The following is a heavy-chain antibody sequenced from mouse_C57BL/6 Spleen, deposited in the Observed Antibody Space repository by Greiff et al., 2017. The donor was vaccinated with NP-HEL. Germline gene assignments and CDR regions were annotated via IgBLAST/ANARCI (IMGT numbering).Heavy chain of an antibody. CDR2: ISSGGDYI. CDR1: GFTFTSYA. J-gene: IGHJ3*01. CDR3: TRGLPGFAY. V-gene: IGHV5S21*01. Sequence: EVQLVESGAGLVKPGGSLKLSCAASGFTFTSYAMSWVRQTPEKRLEWVAYISSGGDYIYYADTVKGRFTISRDNARNTLYLQMSSLKSEDTAMYYCTRGLPGFAYWGQGTLVTVSA.